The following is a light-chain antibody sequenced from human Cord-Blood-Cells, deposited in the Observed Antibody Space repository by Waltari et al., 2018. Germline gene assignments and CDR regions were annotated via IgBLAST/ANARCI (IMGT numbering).Light chain of an antibody. J-gene: IGLJ3*02. CDR2: DVS. CDR1: SSDVGGYTS. V-gene: IGLV2-14*03. CDR3: SSYTSSSTLV. Sequence: QSALTQPASVSGSPGQSITISCTGTSSDVGGYTSVSWYQHHPGKAPKLVIYDVSTRPSGVSNRFSGSKSGNTASLTISGLQAEDEADYYCSSYTSSSTLVFGGGTKLTVL.